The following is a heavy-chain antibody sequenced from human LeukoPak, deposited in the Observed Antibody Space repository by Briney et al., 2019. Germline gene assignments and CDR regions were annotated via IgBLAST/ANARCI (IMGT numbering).Heavy chain of an antibody. CDR1: GFTFSSYA. Sequence: GGSLRLSCAASGFTFSSYAMRWVRQAPEKGLEWVSAICGNGDITYYADTVKGRFSGSRDNSKNTLYLQLNSLRAEDTAVYYCAKDLRGTLSSRGPFEYWGQGTLVTVSS. CDR3: AKDLRGTLSSRGPFEY. J-gene: IGHJ4*02. D-gene: IGHD1-1*01. V-gene: IGHV3-23*01. CDR2: ICGNGDIT.